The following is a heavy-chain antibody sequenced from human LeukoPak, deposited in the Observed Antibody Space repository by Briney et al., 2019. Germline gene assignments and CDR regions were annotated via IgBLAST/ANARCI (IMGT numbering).Heavy chain of an antibody. CDR1: GFTFSSYA. CDR3: ARDLTIFGVVYTGPRY. D-gene: IGHD3-3*01. V-gene: IGHV3-30*04. Sequence: GGSLRLSCAASGFTFSSYAMYWVRQAPGKGLEWVAVISYGGSNKYYADSVKGRFTISRDNSENTLYLQMNSLRAEDTAVYYCARDLTIFGVVYTGPRYWGQGTLVTVSS. J-gene: IGHJ4*02. CDR2: ISYGGSNK.